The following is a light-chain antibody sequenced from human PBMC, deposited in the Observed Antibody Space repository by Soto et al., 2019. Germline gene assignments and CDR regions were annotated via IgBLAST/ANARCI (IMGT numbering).Light chain of an antibody. V-gene: IGKV3-15*01. CDR2: DTS. CDR1: HFVSSR. Sequence: EIVVTQSPATLSASPGERVTLSCRASHFVSSRLAWYQQRPGQVPRLLIYDTSTRAPGISARFSASGSGTEFTLTIISLQSEDFAVYYCQEYILWPPGMFGPGTTVDIK. J-gene: IGKJ1*01. CDR3: QEYILWPPGM.